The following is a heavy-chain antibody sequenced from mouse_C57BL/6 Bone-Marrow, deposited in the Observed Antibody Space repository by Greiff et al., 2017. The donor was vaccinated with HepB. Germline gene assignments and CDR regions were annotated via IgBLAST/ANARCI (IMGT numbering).Heavy chain of an antibody. V-gene: IGHV1-56*01. J-gene: IGHJ1*03. D-gene: IGHD2-5*01. Sequence: QVQLQQSGPELVRPGASVKISCKAPGYTFTSHWMQWVRQRPGQGLEWIGEIFPGSGRSYYNEKFKGKATLTVDTSSSTAYMQLSSLTSEDSAVYFCAIYYSNFPWYFDVWGTGTTVTVSS. CDR1: GYTFTSHW. CDR2: IFPGSGRS. CDR3: AIYYSNFPWYFDV.